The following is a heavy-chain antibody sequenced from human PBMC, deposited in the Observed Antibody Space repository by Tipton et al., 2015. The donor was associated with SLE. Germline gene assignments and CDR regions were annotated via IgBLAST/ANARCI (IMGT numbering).Heavy chain of an antibody. J-gene: IGHJ6*03. Sequence: PGLVKPSETLSLTCSVSGGSISSYYWSWIRQPPGKGLEWIGYIYYSGSTNYNPSLKSRVTISVDTSKNQFSLKLSSVTAADTAVYYCARYLSHYYYYMDVWGKGTTVTVSS. CDR2: IYYSGST. CDR3: ARYLSHYYYYMDV. CDR1: GGSISSYY. V-gene: IGHV4-59*01.